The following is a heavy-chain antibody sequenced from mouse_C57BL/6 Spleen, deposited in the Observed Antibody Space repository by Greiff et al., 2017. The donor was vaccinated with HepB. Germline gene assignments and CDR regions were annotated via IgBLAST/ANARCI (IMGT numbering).Heavy chain of an antibody. D-gene: IGHD3-1*01. J-gene: IGHJ2*01. CDR1: GYTFTSYW. CDR3: VFRDLLEDY. CDR2: IHPNSGST. Sequence: QVQLQQPGAELVKPGASVKLSCKASGYTFTSYWMHWVKQSPGQGLEWIGMIHPNSGSTNYNEKFKSKATLTVDKSSSTAYMQLSSLTSEDSAVYYCVFRDLLEDYWGQGTTLTVSS. V-gene: IGHV1-64*01.